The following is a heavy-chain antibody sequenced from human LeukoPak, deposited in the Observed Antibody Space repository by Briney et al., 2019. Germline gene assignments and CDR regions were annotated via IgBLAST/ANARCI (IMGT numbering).Heavy chain of an antibody. Sequence: GGSLRLSCAAAGFTFSDYYMSWIRQAPGQGLEWVSYISSSGSTIYYADSVKGRFTISRDNAKNSLYLQMNSLRAEDTAVYYCARDRDSSSTGYYYYYYMDVWGKGTTVTVSS. CDR1: GFTFSDYY. V-gene: IGHV3-11*04. J-gene: IGHJ6*03. D-gene: IGHD6-6*01. CDR2: ISSSGSTI. CDR3: ARDRDSSSTGYYYYYYMDV.